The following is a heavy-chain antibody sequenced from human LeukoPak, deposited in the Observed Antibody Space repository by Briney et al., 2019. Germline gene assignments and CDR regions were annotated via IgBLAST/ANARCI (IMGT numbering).Heavy chain of an antibody. D-gene: IGHD6-19*01. Sequence: SETLSLTCTVSGGSISIPSYSWGWVRQPPGKGLEWIGAIYYSESAYYNPSLKSRVTISVDTSKNQFSLNLTSVTAADTAVYYCARLRGPEVPYSSGRAGDYWGQGTLVTVSS. CDR1: GGSISIPSYS. CDR3: ARLRGPEVPYSSGRAGDY. V-gene: IGHV4-39*01. CDR2: IYYSESA. J-gene: IGHJ4*02.